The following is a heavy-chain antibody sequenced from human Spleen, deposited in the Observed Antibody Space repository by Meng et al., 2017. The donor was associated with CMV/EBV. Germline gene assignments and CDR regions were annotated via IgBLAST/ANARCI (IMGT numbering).Heavy chain of an antibody. J-gene: IGHJ5*02. Sequence: CTVSGGSVSSGSSCWCWIRQPPGKGLEWIGYIYYSGSTNYNPCLKSRVTISVDTSKNQFSLKLSSVTAADTAVYYCARFSPHWFDPWGQGTLVTVSS. V-gene: IGHV4-61*01. CDR1: GGSVSSGSSC. CDR2: IYYSGST. CDR3: ARFSPHWFDP.